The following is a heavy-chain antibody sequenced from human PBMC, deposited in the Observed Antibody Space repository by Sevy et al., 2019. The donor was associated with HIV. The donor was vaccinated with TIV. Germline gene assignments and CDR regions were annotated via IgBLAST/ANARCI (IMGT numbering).Heavy chain of an antibody. CDR1: GFTFSSYA. V-gene: IGHV3-23*01. Sequence: GGSLRLSCAASGFTFSSYAMSWVRQAPGKGLEWVSAISGSGGSTYYADSVKGRFTISRDNSKNTLYLQMNSLRAEDTAVYYCAKSLPPTLAIIVVVITSFFDYWGQGTLVTVSS. CDR3: AKSLPPTLAIIVVVITSFFDY. J-gene: IGHJ4*02. CDR2: ISGSGGST. D-gene: IGHD3-22*01.